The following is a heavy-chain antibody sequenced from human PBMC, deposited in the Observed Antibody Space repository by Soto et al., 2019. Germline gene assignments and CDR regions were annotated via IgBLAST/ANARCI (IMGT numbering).Heavy chain of an antibody. CDR2: ISSSSSYI. J-gene: IGHJ4*02. D-gene: IGHD6-6*01. Sequence: EVHLVESGGGLVKPGGSPRLSCAASGFTFSSYNMNWVRQAPGKGLEWVSSISSSSSYIYYADSVKGRFTISRDNAKNTLYLQVDSLRVEDTAVYYCARGFSSSSGDYWGQGTLVTVSS. V-gene: IGHV3-21*01. CDR3: ARGFSSSSGDY. CDR1: GFTFSSYN.